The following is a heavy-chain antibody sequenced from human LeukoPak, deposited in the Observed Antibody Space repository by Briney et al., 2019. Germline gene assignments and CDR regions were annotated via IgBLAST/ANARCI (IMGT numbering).Heavy chain of an antibody. V-gene: IGHV3-11*06. Sequence: GGSPRLACTASGFSFSDYYMSWIRQAPGKGLEWISYISSRSTYISDADSVKGRFTISRDNAKNLLFLQMNSLRVEDTALYYCARGGTGAFDYWGQGILVTVSS. D-gene: IGHD2-8*02. CDR1: GFSFSDYY. CDR2: ISSRSTYI. J-gene: IGHJ4*02. CDR3: ARGGTGAFDY.